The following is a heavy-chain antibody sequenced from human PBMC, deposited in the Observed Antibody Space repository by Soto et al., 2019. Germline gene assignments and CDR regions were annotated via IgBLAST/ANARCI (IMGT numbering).Heavy chain of an antibody. J-gene: IGHJ6*02. CDR3: ARMWAVAGLYYYYGMDV. CDR2: INSDGSST. D-gene: IGHD6-19*01. Sequence: EVQLVESGGGLVQPGGSLRLSCAASGFTFSSYWMHWVRQAPGKGLVWVSRINSDGSSTSYADSVKGRFTISRDNAKNTLYLQMNSLRAEDTAVYYCARMWAVAGLYYYYGMDVWGQGTTDTVSS. V-gene: IGHV3-74*01. CDR1: GFTFSSYW.